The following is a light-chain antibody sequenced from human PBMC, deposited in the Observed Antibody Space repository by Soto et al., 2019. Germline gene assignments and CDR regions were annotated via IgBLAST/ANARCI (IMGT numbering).Light chain of an antibody. V-gene: IGKV1-5*03. CDR2: KAS. Sequence: DIQMTQSPSTLSASVGDRVTITCRASQSISSWLAWYQQKPGSAPKLLIYKASSRETAVPSRFSGSGSGTEFTLMISSLQPDDFASYYCQQYGSSSPWTFGQGTKVEIK. CDR1: QSISSW. J-gene: IGKJ1*01. CDR3: QQYGSSSPWT.